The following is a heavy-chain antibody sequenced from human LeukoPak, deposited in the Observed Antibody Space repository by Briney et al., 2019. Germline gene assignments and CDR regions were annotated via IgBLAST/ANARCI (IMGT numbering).Heavy chain of an antibody. CDR3: ARAIPQGIAVALLDY. Sequence: SETLSLTCTVSGGSISSGDYYWSWIRQPPGKGLEWIGYIYYSGSTNYNPSLKSRVTISVDTSKNQFSLKLSSVTAADTAVYYCARAIPQGIAVALLDYWGQGTLVTVSS. V-gene: IGHV4-61*08. J-gene: IGHJ4*02. CDR1: GGSISSGDYY. CDR2: IYYSGST. D-gene: IGHD6-19*01.